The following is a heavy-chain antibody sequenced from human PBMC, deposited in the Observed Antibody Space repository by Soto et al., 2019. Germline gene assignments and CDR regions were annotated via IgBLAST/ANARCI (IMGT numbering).Heavy chain of an antibody. CDR2: MNPNSGNT. D-gene: IGHD3-10*01. J-gene: IGHJ6*02. CDR1: GYTFTSYD. CDR3: ARDQFPWFGELAYYYYGMEV. V-gene: IGHV1-8*01. Sequence: ASVKVSCKASGYTFTSYDINWVRQATGQGLEWMGWMNPNSGNTGYAQKFQGRVTMTRNTSISTAYMELSSLRSEDTAVYYCARDQFPWFGELAYYYYGMEVWGQGTTVTVSS.